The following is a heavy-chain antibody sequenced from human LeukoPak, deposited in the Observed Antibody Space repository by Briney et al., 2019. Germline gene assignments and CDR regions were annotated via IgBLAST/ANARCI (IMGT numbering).Heavy chain of an antibody. CDR3: ARERGYSYGTLIDY. J-gene: IGHJ4*02. CDR2: ISYDGSNK. V-gene: IGHV3-30*04. Sequence: GGSLRLSCAASGFTFITYAMHWVRQAPGKGLEWVAVISYDGSNKYYADSVKGRFTISRDNSKNTLYLQMNSLRAEDTAVYYWARERGYSYGTLIDYWGQGTLVTVSS. CDR1: GFTFITYA. D-gene: IGHD5-18*01.